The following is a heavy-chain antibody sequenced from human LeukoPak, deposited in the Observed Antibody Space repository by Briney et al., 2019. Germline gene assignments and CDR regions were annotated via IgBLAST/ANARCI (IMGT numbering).Heavy chain of an antibody. V-gene: IGHV1-69*13. Sequence: SVKVSCKASGYTFSGYYMYWVRQAPGQGLEWMGGIIPILGTANYAQKFQGRVTITADESTSTAYMELSSLRSEDTAVYYCARIEWPPSAAGHHWFDPWGQGTLVTVSS. D-gene: IGHD6-13*01. CDR1: GYTFSGYY. J-gene: IGHJ5*02. CDR2: IIPILGTA. CDR3: ARIEWPPSAAGHHWFDP.